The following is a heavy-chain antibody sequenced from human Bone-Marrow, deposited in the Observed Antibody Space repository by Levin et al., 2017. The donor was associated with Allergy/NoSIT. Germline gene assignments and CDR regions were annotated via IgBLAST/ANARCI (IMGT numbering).Heavy chain of an antibody. J-gene: IGHJ6*02. CDR1: GFTFSNAW. V-gene: IGHV3-15*01. D-gene: IGHD2-15*01. CDR3: TTLYCSGGSCPHYYYYYGMDV. Sequence: GESLKISCAASGFTFSNAWMSWVRQAPGKGLEWVGRIKSKTDGGTTDYAAPVKGRFTISRDDSKNTLYLQMNSLKTEDTAVYYCTTLYCSGGSCPHYYYYYGMDVWGQGTTVTVSS. CDR2: IKSKTDGGTT.